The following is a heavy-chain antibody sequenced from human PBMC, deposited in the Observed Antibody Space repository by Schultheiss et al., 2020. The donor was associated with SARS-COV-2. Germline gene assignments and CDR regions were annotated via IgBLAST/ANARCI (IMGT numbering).Heavy chain of an antibody. Sequence: GGSLRLSCAASGFTVSSNYMSWVRQAPGKGLEWVSVIYSGGSTYYADSVKGRFTISRDNSRNTLYLQMNSLRTEDTAVYYCTRGEQAPFDYWGQGTLVTVSS. V-gene: IGHV3-66*02. CDR1: GFTVSSNY. D-gene: IGHD1/OR15-1a*01. CDR3: TRGEQAPFDY. J-gene: IGHJ4*02. CDR2: IYSGGST.